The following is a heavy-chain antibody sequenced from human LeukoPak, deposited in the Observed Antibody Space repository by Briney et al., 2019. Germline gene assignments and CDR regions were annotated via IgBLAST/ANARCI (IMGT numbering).Heavy chain of an antibody. Sequence: GSLRLSCVASGFSFSNYWINWVRQAPGEGLEWVAHMKPDGTRKYYLDSVKGRFTISRDNAKNSLYLQMNSLRPEDTAVYYCARDAGYGYWVIDYWGQGTLVTVSS. V-gene: IGHV3-7*01. CDR2: MKPDGTRK. CDR3: ARDAGYGYWVIDY. J-gene: IGHJ4*02. CDR1: GFSFSNYW. D-gene: IGHD5-18*01.